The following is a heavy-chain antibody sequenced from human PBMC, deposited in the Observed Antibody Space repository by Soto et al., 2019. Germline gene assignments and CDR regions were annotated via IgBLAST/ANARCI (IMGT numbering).Heavy chain of an antibody. Sequence: QVQLVESGGGVVQPGRSLRLSCAASGFTFSSYGMHWVRQAPGKGLEWVAVISDEGSNKYYADSVKGRFTISRDNSKNTMYLPMNSLRAEDTAVYYCAKDKVSPYSSRWPVDYWGQGTLVTVSS. CDR1: GFTFSSYG. V-gene: IGHV3-30*18. D-gene: IGHD6-13*01. CDR3: AKDKVSPYSSRWPVDY. CDR2: ISDEGSNK. J-gene: IGHJ4*02.